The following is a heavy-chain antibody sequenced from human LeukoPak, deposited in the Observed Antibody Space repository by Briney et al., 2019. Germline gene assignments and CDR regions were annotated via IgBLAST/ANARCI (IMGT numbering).Heavy chain of an antibody. D-gene: IGHD4-11*01. CDR3: ARDGLSATVSSYNWFDP. V-gene: IGHV1-69*01. CDR2: IIPISGTA. CDR1: GATFSSYA. Sequence: SGKVSCKASGATFSSYAISWVRQAPGQGLEWMGGIIPISGTANYAQKFQGRVTITADESTSTAYMELSSLRSEDTAVYYCARDGLSATVSSYNWFDPWGQGTLVTVSS. J-gene: IGHJ5*02.